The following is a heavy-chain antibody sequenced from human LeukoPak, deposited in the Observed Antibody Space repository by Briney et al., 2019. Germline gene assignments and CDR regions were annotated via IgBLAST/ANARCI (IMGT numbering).Heavy chain of an antibody. CDR3: AKDKGGDTAMVTYFDY. V-gene: IGHV3-23*01. CDR1: GFTFSSYA. Sequence: GGSLRLSCAASGFTFSSYAMSWVRQAPGKGLGWVSAISGSGGSTYYADSVKGRFTISRDNSKNTLYLQMNSLRAEDTAVYYCAKDKGGDTAMVTYFDYWGQGTLVTVSS. J-gene: IGHJ4*02. D-gene: IGHD5-18*01. CDR2: ISGSGGST.